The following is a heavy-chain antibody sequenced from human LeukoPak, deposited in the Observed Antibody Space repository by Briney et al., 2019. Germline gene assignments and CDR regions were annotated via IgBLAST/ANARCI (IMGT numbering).Heavy chain of an antibody. D-gene: IGHD3-10*01. CDR2: IKSKTDGGTT. V-gene: IGHV3-15*01. Sequence: GGSPRLSCAASGFTFSNAWMSWVRQAPGKGLEWVGRIKSKTDGGTTDYAAPVKGRFTISRDDSKNTLYLQMNSLKTEDTAVYYCTTDGFVDYYGSGSNWGQGTLVTVSS. J-gene: IGHJ4*02. CDR3: TTDGFVDYYGSGSN. CDR1: GFTFSNAW.